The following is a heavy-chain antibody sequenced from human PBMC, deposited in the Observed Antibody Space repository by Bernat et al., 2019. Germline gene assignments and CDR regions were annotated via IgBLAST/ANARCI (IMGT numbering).Heavy chain of an antibody. D-gene: IGHD5-12*01. CDR2: ISSSSSYI. J-gene: IGHJ6*03. Sequence: EVQLVESGGGLVKPGGSLRLSCAASGFTFSSYSMNWVRQAPGKGLEWVSSISSSSSYIYYADSVKGRFTISRDNAKNSLYLQMNSLRAEDTAVYYCARVSMDIVATIGWYYYYYMDVWGKGTTVTVSS. V-gene: IGHV3-21*01. CDR3: ARVSMDIVATIGWYYYYYMDV. CDR1: GFTFSSYS.